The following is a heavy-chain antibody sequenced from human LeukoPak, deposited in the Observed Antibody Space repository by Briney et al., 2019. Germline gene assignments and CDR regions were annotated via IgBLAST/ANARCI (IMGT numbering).Heavy chain of an antibody. CDR2: IYYSGST. D-gene: IGHD6-19*01. J-gene: IGHJ5*02. V-gene: IGHV4-59*08. CDR3: ARHLTDSSGWYNWFDP. CDR1: GGSISGYY. Sequence: PSETLSLICSVSGGSISGYYWSWIRQPPGKGLEWIGYIYYSGSTNYNPSLKSRVTISVDTSKNQFSLKLSSVTAADTAVYYCARHLTDSSGWYNWFDPWGQGTLVTVSS.